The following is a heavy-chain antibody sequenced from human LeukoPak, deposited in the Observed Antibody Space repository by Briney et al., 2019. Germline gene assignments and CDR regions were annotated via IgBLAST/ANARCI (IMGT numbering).Heavy chain of an antibody. CDR1: GFTFSSYS. D-gene: IGHD4-23*01. CDR2: ISSSSSYA. J-gene: IGHJ4*02. Sequence: GGSLRLSCAASGFTFSSYSMNWVRQAPGKGLEWVASISSSSSYAYYTDSVRGRFTISRDNAKNTLYLQMNSLRAENTAVYYCARDYLWGQGTLVTVSS. CDR3: ARDYL. V-gene: IGHV3-21*01.